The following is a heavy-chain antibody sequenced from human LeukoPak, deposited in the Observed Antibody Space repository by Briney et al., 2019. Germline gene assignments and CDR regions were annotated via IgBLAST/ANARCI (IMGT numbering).Heavy chain of an antibody. Sequence: ASVKVSCKASGGTFSSYAISWVRQAPGQGLEWMGGIIPIFGTANYAQKFQGRVTITADESTSTAYMELSSLRSEDTAVCYCARDSPVSGSSWYRSTFDYWGQGTLVTVSS. V-gene: IGHV1-69*13. CDR3: ARDSPVSGSSWYRSTFDY. CDR1: GGTFSSYA. J-gene: IGHJ4*02. CDR2: IIPIFGTA. D-gene: IGHD6-13*01.